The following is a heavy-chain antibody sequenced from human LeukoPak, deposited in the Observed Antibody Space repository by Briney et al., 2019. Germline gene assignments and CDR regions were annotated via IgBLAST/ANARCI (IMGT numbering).Heavy chain of an antibody. CDR1: GDSVSSNSAA. Sequence: SQTLSLTCDISGDSVSSNSAAWNWIRQSPSSGLEWLGRTYYRSKWYNDYAVSVKSRITINPDTSKNQFSLQLNSVTPEDTAVYYCARDAPDYYDSSGYNNWFDPWGQGTLVTVSS. CDR2: TYYRSKWYN. D-gene: IGHD3-22*01. V-gene: IGHV6-1*01. CDR3: ARDAPDYYDSSGYNNWFDP. J-gene: IGHJ5*02.